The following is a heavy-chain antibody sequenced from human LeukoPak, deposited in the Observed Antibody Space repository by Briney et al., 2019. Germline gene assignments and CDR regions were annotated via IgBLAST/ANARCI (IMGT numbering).Heavy chain of an antibody. CDR3: ARHKTHCSGGSRYNYYFDY. CDR2: IIPIFGTA. J-gene: IGHJ4*02. V-gene: IGHV1-69*06. D-gene: IGHD2-15*01. Sequence: ASVKVSWKASGGTFSSYAISWVRQAPGQGLEWMGRIIPIFGTANYAQKFQGRVTITADKSTSTAYMELSSLRSEDTAVYYCARHKTHCSGGSRYNYYFDYWGQGTLVTVSS. CDR1: GGTFSSYA.